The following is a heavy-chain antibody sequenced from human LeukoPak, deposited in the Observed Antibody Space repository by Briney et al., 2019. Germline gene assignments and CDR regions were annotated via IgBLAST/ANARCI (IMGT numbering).Heavy chain of an antibody. V-gene: IGHV3-7*03. D-gene: IGHD3-16*02. CDR2: INQDGSEK. J-gene: IGHJ4*02. CDR3: ARSSATYYDYVWGSYRFDY. CDR1: GFNVSSYW. Sequence: QPGGSLRLSCAASGFNVSSYWVSWVRQAPGKGLEWVANINQDGSEKYYVDSVKGRFTISRDNAKNSLYLQMNSLRAEDTAVYYCARSSATYYDYVWGSYRFDYWGQGTLVTVSS.